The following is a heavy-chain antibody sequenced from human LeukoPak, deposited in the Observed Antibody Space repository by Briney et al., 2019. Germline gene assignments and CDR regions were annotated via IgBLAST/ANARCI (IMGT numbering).Heavy chain of an antibody. V-gene: IGHV1-24*01. CDR1: GYTLTELS. CDR2: FDPEDGET. J-gene: IGHJ4*02. Sequence: ASVKVSCKVSGYTLTELSMHWVRQAPGKGLEWMGGFDPEDGETIYAQKFQGRVTMTEDTSTDTAYMELSSLRSEDTAVYYCATMGVMVRGVIIDYWGQGTLVTVSS. D-gene: IGHD3-10*01. CDR3: ATMGVMVRGVIIDY.